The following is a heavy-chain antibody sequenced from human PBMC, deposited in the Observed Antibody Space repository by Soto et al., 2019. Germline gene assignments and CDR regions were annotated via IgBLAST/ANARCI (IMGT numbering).Heavy chain of an antibody. V-gene: IGHV4-30-4*01. CDR3: ARGRYCLTGRCFPNWFDA. Sequence: SETLSLTCSVSGDSISTVNYFWAWIRQPPGQALEYIGYIYKSATTYYNPSFESRVAISLDTSKSQFSLKVTSVTAAETAVYCCARGRYCLTGRCFPNWFDAWGQGTLVTVSS. D-gene: IGHD2-15*01. J-gene: IGHJ5*02. CDR1: GDSISTVNYF. CDR2: IYKSATT.